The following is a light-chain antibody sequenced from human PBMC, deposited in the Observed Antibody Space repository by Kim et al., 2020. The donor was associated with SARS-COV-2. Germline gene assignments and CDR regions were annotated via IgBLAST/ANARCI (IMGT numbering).Light chain of an antibody. CDR1: NIGSKG. CDR2: YDS. J-gene: IGLJ1*01. CDR3: QVWDSSSDHPGV. Sequence: PGKTARMTWVGKNIGSKGLQWYQQEPGQAPVLVIYYDSDRPSGIPERFSGSNSGNTATLTISRVEAGDEADYYCQVWDSSSDHPGVFGTGTKVTVL. V-gene: IGLV3-21*04.